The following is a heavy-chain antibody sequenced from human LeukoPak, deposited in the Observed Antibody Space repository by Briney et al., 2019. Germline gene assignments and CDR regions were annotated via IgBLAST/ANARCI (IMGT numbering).Heavy chain of an antibody. CDR1: GFTFSSYG. J-gene: IGHJ6*03. V-gene: IGHV3-33*06. Sequence: GRSLRLSCAASGFTFSSYGMHWVRQAPGKGLEWVAVIWYDGSNKYYTDSVKGRFTISRDNSKNTLYLQMNSLRAEDTAVYYCAKGPYHAIYYYYYMDVWGKGTTVTVSS. CDR3: AKGPYHAIYYYYYMDV. D-gene: IGHD2-2*01. CDR2: IWYDGSNK.